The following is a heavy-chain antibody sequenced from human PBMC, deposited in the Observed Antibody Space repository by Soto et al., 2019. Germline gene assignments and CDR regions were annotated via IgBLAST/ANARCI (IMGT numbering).Heavy chain of an antibody. V-gene: IGHV1-18*01. J-gene: IGHJ4*02. CDR3: ARLLQYWAPDD. Sequence: QVHLEQSGGEVKKPGASVKVSCKASNYTFSGYAISWVRQAPGQGLEWMGWISGYNGHTTYAPKFQGRLTMTTDTSTTTAYMDLRSLGSDDTAIYYGARLLQYWAPDDGGQGTLVTVSS. CDR1: NYTFSGYA. CDR2: ISGYNGHT. D-gene: IGHD1-26*01.